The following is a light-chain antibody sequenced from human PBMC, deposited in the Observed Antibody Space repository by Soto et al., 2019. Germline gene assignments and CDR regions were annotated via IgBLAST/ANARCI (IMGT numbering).Light chain of an antibody. J-gene: IGKJ1*01. CDR1: QSLVYSDGIAY. CDR2: KAS. CDR3: VQGTHWPPT. V-gene: IGKV2-30*01. Sequence: DVVMTQSPLSLPVTLGQPASISCRSSQSLVYSDGIAYLSWFQQRPGQSPRRLLYKASNRDSGVPDRFSGSGSGTDFTLQIDRVEAEDFGIYYCVQGTHWPPTFGRGTRVEIK.